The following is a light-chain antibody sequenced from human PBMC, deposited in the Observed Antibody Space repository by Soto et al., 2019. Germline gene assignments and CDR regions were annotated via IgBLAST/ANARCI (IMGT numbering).Light chain of an antibody. J-gene: IGLJ1*01. CDR1: GSDVGGYNY. Sequence: QSALTQPASVSGSPGQSSTISFTGTGSDVGGYNYVSWYQQQSGKAPKLMIHEVSNRPSGVSNRFSGSKSGNTASLTISGLQAEDEADYYCSSYTSSRAYVFGIGTKVTVL. V-gene: IGLV2-14*01. CDR3: SSYTSSRAYV. CDR2: EVS.